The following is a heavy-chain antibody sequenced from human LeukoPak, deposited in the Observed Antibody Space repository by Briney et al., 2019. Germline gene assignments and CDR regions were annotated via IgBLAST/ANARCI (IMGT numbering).Heavy chain of an antibody. Sequence: PGGSLRLSCAAPGFTFSSYWMSWVRQAPGKGLEWVANIKQDGSEKYYVDSVKGRFTISRDNAKSSLYLQMNSLRAEDTAVYYCVRDRDYDFWSGYTYYFDYWGQGTLVTVSS. CDR1: GFTFSSYW. J-gene: IGHJ4*02. CDR3: VRDRDYDFWSGYTYYFDY. CDR2: IKQDGSEK. V-gene: IGHV3-7*01. D-gene: IGHD3-3*01.